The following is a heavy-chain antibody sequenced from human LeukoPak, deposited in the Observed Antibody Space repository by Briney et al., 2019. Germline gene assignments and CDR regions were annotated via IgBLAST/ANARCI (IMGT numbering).Heavy chain of an antibody. Sequence: QSGGSLRLSCAASGFTFSRNWMHWVRQAPGKGLVWVSRINSDGSITNYADSVKGRFAISRDNAKNTLYLQMSSLRAEDTAVYYCAKIDAYWGQGTLVTVSS. J-gene: IGHJ4*02. V-gene: IGHV3-74*01. CDR3: AKIDAY. CDR2: INSDGSIT. CDR1: GFTFSRNW.